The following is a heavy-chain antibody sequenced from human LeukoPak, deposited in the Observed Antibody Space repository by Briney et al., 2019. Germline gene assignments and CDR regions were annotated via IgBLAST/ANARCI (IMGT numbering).Heavy chain of an antibody. CDR2: ISGSGGST. CDR3: ARRKDDSSGPDDY. V-gene: IGHV3-23*01. Sequence: PGGSLRLSCAASGFTFSSYAMSWVRQAPGKGLEWVSAISGSGGSTYYADSVKGRFTISRDNSKNTLYLQMNSLGAEDTAVFYCARRKDDSSGPDDYWGRGTLVTVSS. D-gene: IGHD3-22*01. CDR1: GFTFSSYA. J-gene: IGHJ4*02.